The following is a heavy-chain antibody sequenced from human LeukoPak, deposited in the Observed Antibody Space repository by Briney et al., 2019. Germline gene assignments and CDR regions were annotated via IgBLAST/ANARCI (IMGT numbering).Heavy chain of an antibody. Sequence: GGSLRLSCAASGFTFSSYAMSWVRQAPGKGLEWVSAISGSGGSTYYADSVKGRFTISRDNSKNTLYLQMNSLRAEDTAVYYCAKSPRYCSSTSCYFDAFDIWGQGTMVTVSS. D-gene: IGHD2-2*01. CDR1: GFTFSSYA. J-gene: IGHJ3*02. CDR3: AKSPRYCSSTSCYFDAFDI. V-gene: IGHV3-23*01. CDR2: ISGSGGST.